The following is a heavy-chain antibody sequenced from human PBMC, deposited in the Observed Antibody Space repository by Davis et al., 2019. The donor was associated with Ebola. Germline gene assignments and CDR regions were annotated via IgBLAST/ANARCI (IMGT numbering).Heavy chain of an antibody. V-gene: IGHV3-23*01. D-gene: IGHD3-10*01. J-gene: IGHJ5*02. CDR1: GFTVSSNY. Sequence: ESLKISCAVSGFTVSSNYMNWVRQAPGKGLEWVSAISGSGGSTYYADSVKGRFTISRDNSKNTLYLQMNSLRAEDTAVYYCAKPALWFGEGAPWGQGTLVTVSS. CDR2: ISGSGGST. CDR3: AKPALWFGEGAP.